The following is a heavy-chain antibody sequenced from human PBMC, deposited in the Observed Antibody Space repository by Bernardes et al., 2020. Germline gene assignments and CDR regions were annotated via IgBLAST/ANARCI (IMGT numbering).Heavy chain of an antibody. D-gene: IGHD1-1*01. Sequence: GGSLRLSCAASGFSFSNYNMDWVRQAPGKGLEWISYITSSSSTVYYADSVKGRFTISRDNAKNSLYLQMDSLRDEDTAVYYCATDSTGTWAFDVWGQGTMVTVSS. CDR1: GFSFSNYN. CDR2: ITSSSSTV. CDR3: ATDSTGTWAFDV. J-gene: IGHJ3*01. V-gene: IGHV3-48*02.